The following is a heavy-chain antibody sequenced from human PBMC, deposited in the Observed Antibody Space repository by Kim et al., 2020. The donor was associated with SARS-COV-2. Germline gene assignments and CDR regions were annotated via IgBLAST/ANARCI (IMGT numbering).Heavy chain of an antibody. J-gene: IGHJ4*02. D-gene: IGHD3-10*01. V-gene: IGHV6-1*01. CDR1: GDSVSSNSAA. CDR2: TYYRSKWYN. CDR3: ARGKEGENGNYFDY. Sequence: SQTLSLTCAISGDSVSSNSAAWNWIRQSPSRGLEWLGRTYYRSKWYNDYAVSVKSRITINTDTSKNQFSLQLNSVPPEDTAVYYCARGKEGENGNYFDYWGQGTLVTVSS.